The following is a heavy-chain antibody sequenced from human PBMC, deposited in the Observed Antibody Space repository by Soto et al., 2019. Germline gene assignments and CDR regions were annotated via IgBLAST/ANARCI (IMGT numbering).Heavy chain of an antibody. CDR3: AKDIGDIVVIPASISAYYALHV. V-gene: IGHV3-23*01. Sequence: EVQLLESGGGLIQPGGSLRLSCAASGFTYSSYAMSWVRQAPGKGLQWVSAISGSGGSTYYADSVKGRFTISRDNSKNTLYLQMNSLRAEDTAVYYCAKDIGDIVVIPASISAYYALHVCGQGTTVTVSS. CDR2: ISGSGGST. J-gene: IGHJ6*02. D-gene: IGHD2-2*01. CDR1: GFTYSSYA.